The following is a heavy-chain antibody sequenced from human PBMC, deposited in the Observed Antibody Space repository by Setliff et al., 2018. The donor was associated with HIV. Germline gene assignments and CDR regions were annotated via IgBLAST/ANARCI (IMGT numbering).Heavy chain of an antibody. CDR1: GGSISSGGYY. CDR2: IYYSGNT. D-gene: IGHD4-17*01. Sequence: SETLSLTCTVSGGSISSGGYYWSWIRQHPGRGLECIGYIYYSGNTYYNPSLKSRFTISVDTSKNQFSLKLSSVTAADTAVYYCARSRLVTTRVGYWFDPWGQGTLVTVSS. CDR3: ARSRLVTTRVGYWFDP. J-gene: IGHJ5*02. V-gene: IGHV4-31*03.